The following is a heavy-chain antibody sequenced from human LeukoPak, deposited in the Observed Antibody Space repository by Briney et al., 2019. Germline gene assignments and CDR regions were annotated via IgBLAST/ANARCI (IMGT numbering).Heavy chain of an antibody. CDR1: GFTFSSYA. Sequence: PGGSLRLSCAASGFTFSSYAMSWVRQAPGKGLEWVSAISGSGGSTYYAGSVKGRFTISRDNSKTTLYLHMDSLRVEDTAVYYCAKDQTVAVAGPFDNWGQGTLVTVSS. V-gene: IGHV3-23*01. D-gene: IGHD6-19*01. CDR3: AKDQTVAVAGPFDN. J-gene: IGHJ4*02. CDR2: ISGSGGST.